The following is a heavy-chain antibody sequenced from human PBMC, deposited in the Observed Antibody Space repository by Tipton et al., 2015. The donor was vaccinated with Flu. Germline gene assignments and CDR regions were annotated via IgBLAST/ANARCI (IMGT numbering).Heavy chain of an antibody. J-gene: IGHJ5*01. CDR2: IFHSGNS. CDR3: ARRDYSNYVSEPKNWFDS. CDR1: GYSIRSSNYY. Sequence: TLSLTCAVSGYSIRSSNYYWGWIRQPPGKGLEWIGNIFHSGNSYHNPSLKSRVTMSVETSKNQFSLKLSSVTAADTAVYYCARRDYSNYVSEPKNWFDSWGQRALVIVSS. V-gene: IGHV4-38-2*01. D-gene: IGHD4-11*01.